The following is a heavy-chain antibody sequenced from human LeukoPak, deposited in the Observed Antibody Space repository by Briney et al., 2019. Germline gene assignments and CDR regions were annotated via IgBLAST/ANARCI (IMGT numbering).Heavy chain of an antibody. J-gene: IGHJ3*02. D-gene: IGHD5-18*01. Sequence: PGGSLRLSCAASGFTFNNYAMSWVRQAPGKGLEWVSAISGSGARTYYADSVKGRFTISRDNSKNTLSLQVNSLRAEDTAVYYCAKGEGTYTAMAYDGFDIWGQGTMVTVSS. CDR3: AKGEGTYTAMAYDGFDI. CDR1: GFTFNNYA. V-gene: IGHV3-23*01. CDR2: ISGSGART.